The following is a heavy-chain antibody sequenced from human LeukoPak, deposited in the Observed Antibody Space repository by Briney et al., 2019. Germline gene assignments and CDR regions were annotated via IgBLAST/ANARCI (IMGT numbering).Heavy chain of an antibody. J-gene: IGHJ4*02. CDR2: ISGSVGST. D-gene: IGHD3-9*01. Sequence: PGGSLGLSCAASGFTFSSYAMSWVRQAPGKGLEWVSAISGSVGSTYYADSVKGRFTISRDNSKNTLYLQMNSLRAEDTAVYYCAKAQPIPYYDILTGLVSYYFDYWGQGTLVTVSS. V-gene: IGHV3-23*01. CDR3: AKAQPIPYYDILTGLVSYYFDY. CDR1: GFTFSSYA.